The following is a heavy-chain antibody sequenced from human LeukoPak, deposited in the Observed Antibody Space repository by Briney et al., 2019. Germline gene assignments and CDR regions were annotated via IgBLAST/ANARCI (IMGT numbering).Heavy chain of an antibody. J-gene: IGHJ4*02. CDR3: AKESSGYYYDFDY. Sequence: GGSLRLSCAASGFTFSSYAMSWVRRAPGKGLEWVSTISGSGSTTYHADSVKGRFTISRDSSKNTLYLQMNCLRAEDTAVYYCAKESSGYYYDFDYWGQGTLVTVSS. V-gene: IGHV3-23*01. CDR2: ISGSGSTT. D-gene: IGHD3-22*01. CDR1: GFTFSSYA.